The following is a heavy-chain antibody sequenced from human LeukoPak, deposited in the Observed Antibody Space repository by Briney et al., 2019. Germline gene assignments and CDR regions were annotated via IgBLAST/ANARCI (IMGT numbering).Heavy chain of an antibody. CDR3: ARHDRIIASPLI. CDR2: IYYSGST. V-gene: IGHV4-39*01. J-gene: IGHJ4*02. CDR1: GGSISSSSYN. Sequence: SETLSLTCIVSGGSISSSSYNWGWIRQPPGKGLEWIGSIYYSGSTYYNPSLKSRLTISVDTSKNQFSLKLSSVAAADTAVYYCARHDRIIASPLIWGQGTLVTVSS. D-gene: IGHD6-13*01.